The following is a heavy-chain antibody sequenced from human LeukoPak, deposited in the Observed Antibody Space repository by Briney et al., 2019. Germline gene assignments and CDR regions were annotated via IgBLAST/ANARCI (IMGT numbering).Heavy chain of an antibody. J-gene: IGHJ6*02. V-gene: IGHV4-34*01. CDR2: INHSGST. CDR1: GGTFSGYY. CDR3: ARGRVVVPAAINGMDV. D-gene: IGHD2-2*01. Sequence: PSETLSLTCAVYGGTFSGYYWSWIRQPPGKGLEWIGEINHSGSTNYNPSLKSRVTISVDTSKDQFSLKLSSVTAADTAVYYCARGRVVVPAAINGMDVWGQGTTVTVSS.